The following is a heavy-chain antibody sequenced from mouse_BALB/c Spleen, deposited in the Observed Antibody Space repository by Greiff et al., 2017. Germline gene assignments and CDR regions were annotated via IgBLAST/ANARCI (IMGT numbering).Heavy chain of an antibody. D-gene: IGHD1-1*01. Sequence: QVQLQQPGAELVKPGASVKLSCKASGYTFTSYWMQWVKQRPGQGLEWIGAIYPGDGDTRYTQKFKGKATLTADKSSSTAYMQLSSLASEDSAVYYCARVVENAMDYWGQGTSVTVSS. V-gene: IGHV1-87*01. CDR3: ARVVENAMDY. J-gene: IGHJ4*01. CDR1: GYTFTSYW. CDR2: IYPGDGDT.